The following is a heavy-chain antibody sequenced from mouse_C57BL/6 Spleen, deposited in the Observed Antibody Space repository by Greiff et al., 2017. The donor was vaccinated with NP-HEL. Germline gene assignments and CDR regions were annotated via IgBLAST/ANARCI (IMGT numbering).Heavy chain of an antibody. Sequence: QVQLQQSGAELVKPGASVKLSCKASGYTFTSYWMQWVKQRPGQGLEWIGEIDPSDSYTNYNQKFKGKATLTVDTSSSTAYMQLSSLTSEDSAVYYCARGGDGNYGYFDVWGTGPTVTVSS. D-gene: IGHD2-1*01. CDR3: ARGGDGNYGYFDV. J-gene: IGHJ1*03. CDR2: IDPSDSYT. V-gene: IGHV1-50*01. CDR1: GYTFTSYW.